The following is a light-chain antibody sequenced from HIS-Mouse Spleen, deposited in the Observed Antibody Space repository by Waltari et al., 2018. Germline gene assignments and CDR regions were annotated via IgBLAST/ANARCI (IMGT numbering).Light chain of an antibody. V-gene: IGLV1-47*01. CDR2: RNN. J-gene: IGLJ3*02. Sequence: QSVLTQPPSASGTPGQRVTISCSGRSSNIGSNYVYWYQQLPGTAPKLLIYRNNHRPSGVHDRFSGSKSGTSASLASSGLRSEDEADYYCAAWDDSLSGPVFGGGTKLTVL. CDR3: AAWDDSLSGPV. CDR1: SSNIGSNY.